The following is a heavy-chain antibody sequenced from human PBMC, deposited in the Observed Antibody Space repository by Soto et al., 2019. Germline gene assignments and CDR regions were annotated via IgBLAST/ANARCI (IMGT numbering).Heavy chain of an antibody. CDR3: ARPNGHALAAPLDV. Sequence: GESLKISCNGSGYSFTSYWIGWVRQMPGKGLEWMGRIDPSDSYTNYSPSFQGHVTISADKSISTAYLQWSSLKASDTAMYYCARPNGHALAAPLDVWGQGTTVTVSS. D-gene: IGHD6-25*01. J-gene: IGHJ6*02. V-gene: IGHV5-10-1*01. CDR2: IDPSDSYT. CDR1: GYSFTSYW.